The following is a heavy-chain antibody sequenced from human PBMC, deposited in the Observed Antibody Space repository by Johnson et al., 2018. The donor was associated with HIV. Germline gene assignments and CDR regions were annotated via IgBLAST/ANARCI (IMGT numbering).Heavy chain of an antibody. CDR2: IRYDGSNK. CDR3: AKEYYNFWSGPDAFDI. J-gene: IGHJ3*02. V-gene: IGHV3-30*02. Sequence: QVQLVESGGGVVQPGWSLRLSCAASGFTFSSYGMHCVRQAPGKGLEWVTFIRYDGSNKYYVDSVKGRFTISRDNSKNTLYLQMNSLRAEDTAVYYCAKEYYNFWSGPDAFDIWGQGIMVTVSS. CDR1: GFTFSSYG. D-gene: IGHD3-3*01.